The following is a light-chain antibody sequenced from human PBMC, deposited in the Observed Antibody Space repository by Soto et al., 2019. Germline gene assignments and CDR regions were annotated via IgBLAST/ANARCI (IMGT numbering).Light chain of an antibody. CDR2: AAS. CDR1: QSISSY. Sequence: DIQMTQSPSSLSASVGDRVTITCRASQSISSYLNWYQQKPGKAPKILIYAASSLQSGVPSRFSGSGSGTDFTLTISSLQPEEFATYYCQQSYSTPPTFGGGTKVEIK. V-gene: IGKV1-39*01. J-gene: IGKJ4*01. CDR3: QQSYSTPPT.